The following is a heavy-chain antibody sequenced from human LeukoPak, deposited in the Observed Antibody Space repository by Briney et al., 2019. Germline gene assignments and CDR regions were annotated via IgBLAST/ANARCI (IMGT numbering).Heavy chain of an antibody. CDR1: GFTFSSYG. CDR2: IRYDGSNK. D-gene: IGHD2-2*01. Sequence: PGGSLRLSCAASGFTFSSYGMHWVRQAPGKGLEWVAFIRYDGSNKYYADSVKGRFTISRDNAKNSLYLQMNSLRAEDTAVYYCARRRITSCLLDYWGQGTLVTVSS. CDR3: ARRRITSCLLDY. J-gene: IGHJ4*02. V-gene: IGHV3-30*02.